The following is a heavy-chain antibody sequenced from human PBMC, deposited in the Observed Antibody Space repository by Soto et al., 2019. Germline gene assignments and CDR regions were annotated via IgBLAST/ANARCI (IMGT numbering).Heavy chain of an antibody. CDR2: IHYSGST. Sequence: PSETLSLTCTVSGGSISSYYWSWIRQPPGKGLEWIGYIHYSGSTNYNPSLKSRVTMSVDTSKIQFSLKLSSVTAADTAVYYCARGVGRQWADYWGQGTLVTVSS. D-gene: IGHD6-19*01. V-gene: IGHV4-59*01. CDR1: GGSISSYY. J-gene: IGHJ4*02. CDR3: ARGVGRQWADY.